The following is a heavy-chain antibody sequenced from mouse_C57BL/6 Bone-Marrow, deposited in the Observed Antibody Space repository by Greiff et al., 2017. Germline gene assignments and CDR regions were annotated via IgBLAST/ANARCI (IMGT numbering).Heavy chain of an antibody. Sequence: VKLMESGPELVKPGASVKISCKASGYTFTDSYINWVKQRPGQGLEWIGWIFPGSGSTYYNEKFKGKATLTVDKSSSTAYLFLSSLPSEDSAVYFCAYLRIWFAYWGQGTLVTVSA. D-gene: IGHD1-1*01. CDR1: GYTFTDSY. J-gene: IGHJ3*01. CDR2: IFPGSGST. CDR3: AYLRIWFAY. V-gene: IGHV1-75*01.